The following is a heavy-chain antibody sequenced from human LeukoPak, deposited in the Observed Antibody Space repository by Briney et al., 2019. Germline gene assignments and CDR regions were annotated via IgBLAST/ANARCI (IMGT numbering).Heavy chain of an antibody. CDR3: AASDGEQQLAL. D-gene: IGHD6-13*01. CDR2: ISWNGVTT. V-gene: IGHV3-43*01. CDR1: GFSFRGYT. Sequence: GGSLRLSCAASGFSFRGYTMHWVRQPPGKGLEWVSLISWNGVTTYYGDSVKGRFAISRDDSKNSLYLQMNSLRSEDSAFYYCAASDGEQQLALWGQGTLVTVSS. J-gene: IGHJ4*02.